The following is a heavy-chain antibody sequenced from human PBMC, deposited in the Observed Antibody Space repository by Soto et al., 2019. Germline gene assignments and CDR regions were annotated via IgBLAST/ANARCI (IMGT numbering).Heavy chain of an antibody. J-gene: IGHJ3*02. D-gene: IGHD3-22*01. CDR1: GGSISSSSYY. Sequence: QLQLQESGPGLVKPSETLSLTCTVSGGSISSSSYYWGWIRQPPGKGLEWIGSIYYSGSTYYNPSLKSRVTISVDTSKNQFSLKLSSVTAADTAVYYCARRDRYYYDSSGYGGTAFDIWGQGTMVTVSS. CDR2: IYYSGST. CDR3: ARRDRYYYDSSGYGGTAFDI. V-gene: IGHV4-39*01.